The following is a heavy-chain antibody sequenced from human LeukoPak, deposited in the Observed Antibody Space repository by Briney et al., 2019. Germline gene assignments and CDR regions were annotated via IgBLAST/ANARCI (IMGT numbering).Heavy chain of an antibody. CDR3: ARDHTIFGVVNPLYFDY. Sequence: SETLSLTCTVSGGSISSYYWSWIRQPAGKGLEWIGRIYTSGSTNYNPSLKSRVTMSVDTSKNQFSLKLSSVTAADTAVYYCARDHTIFGVVNPLYFDYWGQGTPVTVSS. D-gene: IGHD3-3*01. J-gene: IGHJ4*02. CDR1: GGSISSYY. CDR2: IYTSGST. V-gene: IGHV4-4*07.